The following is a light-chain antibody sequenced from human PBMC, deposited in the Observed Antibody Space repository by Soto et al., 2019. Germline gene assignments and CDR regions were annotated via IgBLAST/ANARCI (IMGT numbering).Light chain of an antibody. CDR3: CSYAGSRV. J-gene: IGLJ3*02. CDR1: SSDVGSYNL. CDR2: EVS. V-gene: IGLV2-23*02. Sequence: QSALTQPASVSGSPGQSITISCTGTSSDVGSYNLVSWYQQHPGKAPKLMIYEVSKRPSGVSNRFSGSKSGNTASLTISGLKAEDEADYYCCSYAGSRVFGGGTKVTVL.